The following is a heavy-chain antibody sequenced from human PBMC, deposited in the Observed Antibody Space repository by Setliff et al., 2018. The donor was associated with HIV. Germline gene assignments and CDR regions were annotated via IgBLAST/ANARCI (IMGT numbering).Heavy chain of an antibody. V-gene: IGHV4-59*01. CDR3: GRVGFGELFGAFDI. D-gene: IGHD3-10*01. CDR1: GDSINKYY. CDR2: IYISGST. Sequence: SETLSLTCTVSGDSINKYYWSWIRQPPGKGLEWIGFIYISGSTNYNPSLKSRVSISVDTSKNQFSLKLSSVTAADTAMYYCGRVGFGELFGAFDIWGQGIMVTVSS. J-gene: IGHJ3*02.